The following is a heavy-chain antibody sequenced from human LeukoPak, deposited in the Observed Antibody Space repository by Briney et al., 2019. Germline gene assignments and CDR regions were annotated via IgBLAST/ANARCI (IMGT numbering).Heavy chain of an antibody. V-gene: IGHV3-53*01. CDR2: IYSGGCT. CDR1: GFTVSSNY. D-gene: IGHD1-26*01. Sequence: GGSLRLSCAASGFTVSSNYMSWVRQAPGKGLEWVSIIYSGGCTFYADSVKGRFTISRDNSKNTLYLQMNSLRAEDTAVYYCARGGSYLSAFDIWGQGTMVTVSS. J-gene: IGHJ3*02. CDR3: ARGGSYLSAFDI.